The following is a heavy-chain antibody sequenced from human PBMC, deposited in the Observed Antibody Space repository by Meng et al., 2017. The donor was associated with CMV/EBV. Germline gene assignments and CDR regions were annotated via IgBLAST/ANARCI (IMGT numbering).Heavy chain of an antibody. D-gene: IGHD3-22*01. CDR1: GFTFSSYW. J-gene: IGHJ4*02. Sequence: GGSLRLSCAASGFTFSSYWMSWVRQAPGKGLEWVANIKQDGSEKYYVDSVKGRFTISRDNAKHSLYLQMNSLRAEDTAVYYCASDQPSAYDSSGYYHYWGQGTLVTVSS. CDR2: IKQDGSEK. CDR3: ASDQPSAYDSSGYYHY. V-gene: IGHV3-7*01.